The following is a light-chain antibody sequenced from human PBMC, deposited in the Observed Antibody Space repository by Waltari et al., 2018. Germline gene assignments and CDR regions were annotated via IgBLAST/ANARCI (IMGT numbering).Light chain of an antibody. J-gene: IGKJ1*01. Sequence: DIQMTQSPSTLSVPVGDRVTITCRASQSIITWLAWYQQKPGKAPKVLIYKASNLQSGVPSRFSGSGSGTEFTLTISSLQPDDFGTYYCQQYNSFPTFGQGTKVEIK. V-gene: IGKV1-5*03. CDR3: QQYNSFPT. CDR1: QSIITW. CDR2: KAS.